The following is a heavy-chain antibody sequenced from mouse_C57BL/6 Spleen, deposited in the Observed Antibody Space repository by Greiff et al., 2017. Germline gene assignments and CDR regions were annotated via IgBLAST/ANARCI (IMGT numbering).Heavy chain of an antibody. D-gene: IGHD2-4*01. Sequence: VQLQQPGAELVKPGASVKMSCKASGYTFTSYWITWVKQRPGQGLEWIGDIYPGSGSTNYNEKFKSKATLTVDTSSSTAYMQLSSLTSEDSAVYYCARDRDYDVGFAYWGQGTLVTVSA. CDR1: GYTFTSYW. V-gene: IGHV1-55*01. CDR2: IYPGSGST. CDR3: ARDRDYDVGFAY. J-gene: IGHJ3*01.